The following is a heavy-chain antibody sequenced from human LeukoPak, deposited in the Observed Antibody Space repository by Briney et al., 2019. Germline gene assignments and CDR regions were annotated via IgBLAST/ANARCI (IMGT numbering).Heavy chain of an antibody. V-gene: IGHV4-39*01. J-gene: IGHJ4*02. CDR1: GVSIRSTNYY. CDR3: VRRNSRGYDGSECFDY. D-gene: IGHD3-16*01. Sequence: PSETLSLTCTVSGVSIRSTNYYWGWIRQPPGKGLEWIGTFDYRGSTYYNPSLKSRVSISADRTKNQYSLKLTSMTAADTAVYFCVRRNSRGYDGSECFDYWGQGTLVAVSS. CDR2: FDYRGST.